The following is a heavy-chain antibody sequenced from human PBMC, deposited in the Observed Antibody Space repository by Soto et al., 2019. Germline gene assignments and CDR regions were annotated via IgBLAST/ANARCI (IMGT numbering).Heavy chain of an antibody. Sequence: SETLSLTCTVSGGSVSSGSYYWSWIRQPPGKGLEWIGYIYHSGSTNYNPSLKSRVAISVDTSKNQFSLKLSSVTAADTAVYYCARGFKTIDYWGQGTLVTVSS. CDR1: GGSVSSGSYY. D-gene: IGHD4-17*01. CDR3: ARGFKTIDY. CDR2: IYHSGST. J-gene: IGHJ4*02. V-gene: IGHV4-61*01.